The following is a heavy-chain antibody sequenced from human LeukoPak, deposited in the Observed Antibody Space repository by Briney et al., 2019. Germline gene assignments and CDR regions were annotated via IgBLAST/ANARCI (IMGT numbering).Heavy chain of an antibody. V-gene: IGHV3-33*01. CDR3: ARRYCSGGTCYSFRGDWFDP. Sequence: GGSLRLSCAASGFTFSSYGMHWVRQAPGKGLEWVAVISYDGYNKYYADSVKGRFTISRDSSKNTLYLQMNSLRAEDTAMYYCARRYCSGGTCYSFRGDWFDPWGQGTLVTVSS. CDR1: GFTFSSYG. CDR2: ISYDGYNK. J-gene: IGHJ5*02. D-gene: IGHD2-15*01.